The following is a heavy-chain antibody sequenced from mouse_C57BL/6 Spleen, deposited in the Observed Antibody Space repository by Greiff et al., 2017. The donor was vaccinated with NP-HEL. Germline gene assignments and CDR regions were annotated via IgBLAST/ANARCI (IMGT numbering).Heavy chain of an antibody. CDR3: ARRESY. Sequence: KQRPGQGLEWIGMIHPNSGSTNYNEKFKSKATLTVDKSSSTAYMQLSSLTSEDSAVYYCARRESYWGQGTTLTVSS. J-gene: IGHJ2*01. V-gene: IGHV1-64*01. CDR2: IHPNSGST.